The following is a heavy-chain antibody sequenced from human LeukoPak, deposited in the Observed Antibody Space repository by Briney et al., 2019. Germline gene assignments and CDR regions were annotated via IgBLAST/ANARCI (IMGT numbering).Heavy chain of an antibody. Sequence: SETLSLTCAVYGGSFSGYYWSWIRQPPGKGLEWIGEINHSGSTNYNPSLKSRVTISVDTSKNQFSLKLSSVTAADTAVYYCAREPVTYVGGLDYWGQGTLVTVSS. D-gene: IGHD4-17*01. CDR1: GGSFSGYY. CDR2: INHSGST. V-gene: IGHV4-34*01. CDR3: AREPVTYVGGLDY. J-gene: IGHJ4*02.